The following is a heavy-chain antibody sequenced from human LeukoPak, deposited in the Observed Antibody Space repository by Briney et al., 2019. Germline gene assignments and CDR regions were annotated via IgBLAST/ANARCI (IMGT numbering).Heavy chain of an antibody. CDR2: ISSSGRTI. V-gene: IGHV3-48*04. CDR3: ARDFQWELPTFGY. D-gene: IGHD1-26*01. Sequence: GGSLRLSCAASGFTFSSYSMNWVRQAPGKGLEWVSFISSSGRTIYYADSVKGRFTISRDNAKNSLYLQMNSLRAEDTAVYYCARDFQWELPTFGYWGQGTLVTVSS. J-gene: IGHJ4*02. CDR1: GFTFSSYS.